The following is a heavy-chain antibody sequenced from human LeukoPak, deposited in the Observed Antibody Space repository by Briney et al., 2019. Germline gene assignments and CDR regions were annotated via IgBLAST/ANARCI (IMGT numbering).Heavy chain of an antibody. CDR1: GFTVSSNY. CDR2: LYSDGYT. Sequence: PGGSLRLSCAASGFTVSSNYINWVRQAPGKGLEWVSILYSDGYTFYGDSVKGRFTLSRDNSKNTVYLQMNSLRVEDTGVYYCAREWDMDYWGQGTLVTVSS. CDR3: AREWDMDY. J-gene: IGHJ4*02. V-gene: IGHV3-53*01. D-gene: IGHD1-26*01.